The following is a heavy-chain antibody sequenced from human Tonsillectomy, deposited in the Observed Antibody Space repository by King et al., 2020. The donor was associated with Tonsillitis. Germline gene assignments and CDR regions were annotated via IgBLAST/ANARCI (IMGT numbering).Heavy chain of an antibody. V-gene: IGHV3-11*05. CDR2: ISSSSSYT. J-gene: IGHJ4*02. CDR3: ARGVYDILTGQFDY. Sequence: VQLVESGGGLVKPGGSLRLSCAASGFTFSDYYMSWIRQAPGKGREWVSYISSSSSYTNYADSVKGRFTISRDNAKNSLYLQMNSLRAEDTAVYYCARGVYDILTGQFDYWGQGTLVTVSS. D-gene: IGHD3-9*01. CDR1: GFTFSDYY.